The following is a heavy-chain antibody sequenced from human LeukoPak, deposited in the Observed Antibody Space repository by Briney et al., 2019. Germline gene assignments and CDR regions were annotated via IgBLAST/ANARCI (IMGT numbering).Heavy chain of an antibody. Sequence: PGGSLRLSCAASGFTFSSYGMSWVRQAPGKGLEWVAAISGSGGSTYYADSVKGRFTISRDNSQNTLYLQMNSLRAEDTAVYYCAKVKWVTTGDYWGQGTLVTVSS. CDR1: GFTFSSYG. D-gene: IGHD4-17*01. CDR2: ISGSGGST. J-gene: IGHJ4*02. CDR3: AKVKWVTTGDY. V-gene: IGHV3-23*01.